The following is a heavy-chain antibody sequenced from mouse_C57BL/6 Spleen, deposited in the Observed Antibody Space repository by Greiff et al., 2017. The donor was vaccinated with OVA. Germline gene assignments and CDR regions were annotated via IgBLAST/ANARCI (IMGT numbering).Heavy chain of an antibody. CDR1: GFTFSDYG. V-gene: IGHV5-17*01. CDR2: ISSGSRTI. D-gene: IGHD2-1*01. CDR3: ARYYGKGPYAMDY. J-gene: IGHJ4*01. Sequence: EVHLVESGGGLVKPGGSLKLSCAASGFTFSDYGMHWVRQAPEKGLEWVAYISSGSRTIYYADTVKGRFTITRDNAKNTLFLPMTSLRSEDTAMYYCARYYGKGPYAMDYWGQGTSVTVSS.